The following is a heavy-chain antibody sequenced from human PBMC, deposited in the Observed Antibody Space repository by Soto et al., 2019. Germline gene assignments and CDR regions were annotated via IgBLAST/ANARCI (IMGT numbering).Heavy chain of an antibody. J-gene: IGHJ4*02. CDR2: ISAYNGNT. Sequence: QVQLVQSGDEVKKPGASVKGSCKTSGYTFTNFGLSWLRQAPGQGLEWMGWISAYNGNTNYAQNFQGRVTMTTDTSTSTAYMELRSLRSDDTSVYYCARGGTPIDCWGQGTLVTVSS. CDR3: ARGGTPIDC. CDR1: GYTFTNFG. V-gene: IGHV1-18*01. D-gene: IGHD3-16*01.